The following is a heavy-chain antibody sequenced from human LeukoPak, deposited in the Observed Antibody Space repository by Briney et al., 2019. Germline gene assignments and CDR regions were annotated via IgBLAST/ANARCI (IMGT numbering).Heavy chain of an antibody. V-gene: IGHV4-31*03. Sequence: SETLSLTCSVSGVSISDGRYSWTWIRQHPGKGLEWIGYKYYSGSANYNPSLKSRLTISVDTSKNQFSLQLSSVTAADTAMYYCATPYCSSISCLDVFNIWGQGTMVTVSS. CDR3: ATPYCSSISCLDVFNI. CDR2: KYYSGSA. CDR1: GVSISDGRYS. D-gene: IGHD2-2*01. J-gene: IGHJ3*02.